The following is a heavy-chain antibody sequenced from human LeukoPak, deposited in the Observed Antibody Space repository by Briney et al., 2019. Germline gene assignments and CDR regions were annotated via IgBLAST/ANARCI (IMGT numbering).Heavy chain of an antibody. V-gene: IGHV4-38-2*02. CDR1: GYSISSGYY. CDR2: IYPSGTT. J-gene: IGHJ4*02. D-gene: IGHD6-19*01. CDR3: ARRQGLVLYKSPRFDY. Sequence: SSETLSLTCTVSGYSISSGYYWGWIRQPPGKGLEWIGNIYPSGTTYYNPSLKTRVTISVDTSKNQFSLKPSSVTAADTAVYYCARRQGLVLYKSPRFDYWGQGTLVTVSS.